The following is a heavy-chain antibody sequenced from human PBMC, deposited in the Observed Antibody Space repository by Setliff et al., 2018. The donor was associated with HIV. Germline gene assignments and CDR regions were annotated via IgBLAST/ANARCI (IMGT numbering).Heavy chain of an antibody. CDR1: EFTFSSYS. Sequence: GGSLRLSCAASEFTFSSYSMNWVRQAPGKGLEWVASISSSGAHIFYADSLKGRFTISRDNAKNSLYLQMNSLRAEDTAVYYCARKLLTRPNYYGMDVWGQGTT. CDR2: ISSSGAHI. CDR3: ARKLLTRPNYYGMDV. V-gene: IGHV3-21*01. D-gene: IGHD2-15*01. J-gene: IGHJ6*02.